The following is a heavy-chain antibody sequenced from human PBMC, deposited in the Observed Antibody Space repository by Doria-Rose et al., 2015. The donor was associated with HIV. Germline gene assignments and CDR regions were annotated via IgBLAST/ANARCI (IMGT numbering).Heavy chain of an antibody. J-gene: IGHJ4*02. CDR3: ARIKSSRWYHKYYFDF. V-gene: IGHV2-26*01. Sequence: YGPVLVKPTETLTLTCTVSGVSLSSPGMGVSWIRQPPGKALEWLANIFSDDERSYKTSLKSGLTISRGTSESQVVLTMTDMDPVDTATYYCARIKSSRWYHKYYFDFWGQGTLVIVSA. D-gene: IGHD6-13*01. CDR2: IFSDDER. CDR1: GVSLSSPGMG.